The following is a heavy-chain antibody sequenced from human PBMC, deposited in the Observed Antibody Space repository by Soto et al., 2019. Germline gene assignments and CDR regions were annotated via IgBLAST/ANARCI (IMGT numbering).Heavy chain of an antibody. CDR2: IYWNDDQ. V-gene: IGHV2-5*01. CDR3: KHRSPACGHDL. Sequence: SCPPLVNPTQTLTLTCNFSDFSLTTRGVGVGWIRQPPGKALEWVALIYWNDDQRYNPSLKSRLTVTKDTSKNHVVLTMTNVDPLDTATYFGKHRSPACGHDLWGPGNLVTV. D-gene: IGHD1-26*01. CDR1: DFSLTTRGVG. J-gene: IGHJ4*02.